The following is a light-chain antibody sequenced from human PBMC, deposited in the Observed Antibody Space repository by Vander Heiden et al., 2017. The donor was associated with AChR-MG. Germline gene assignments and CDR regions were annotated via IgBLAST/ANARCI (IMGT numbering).Light chain of an antibody. J-gene: IGKJ4*01. CDR3: QQSYSTHT. CDR1: QSISSY. V-gene: IGKV1-39*01. CDR2: AAS. Sequence: DIQMTQSPSSLSASVRDRVTITCRASQSISSYLNWYQQKPGKAPKLLIYAASSLQSGVPSRFSGSGSGTDFTLTISRLQPEDFANYYWQQSYSTHTFGGGTKVEIK.